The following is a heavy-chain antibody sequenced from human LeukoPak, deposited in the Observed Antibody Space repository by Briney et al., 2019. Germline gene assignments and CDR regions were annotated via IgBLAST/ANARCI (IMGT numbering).Heavy chain of an antibody. CDR1: GFTFSSYS. J-gene: IGHJ4*02. Sequence: SGGSLRLSCAASGFTFSSYSMNWVRQAPGKGLEWVSSISSSRSYIYYADSVKGRFNISRDNDKNCLYLQMTSLKDEATAVYYCASDSGSYAHYWGKGTLVTVSS. V-gene: IGHV3-21*01. CDR2: ISSSRSYI. CDR3: ASDSGSYAHY. D-gene: IGHD3-10*01.